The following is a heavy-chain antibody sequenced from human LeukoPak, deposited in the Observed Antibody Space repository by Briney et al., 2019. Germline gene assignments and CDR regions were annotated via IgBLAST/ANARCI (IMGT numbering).Heavy chain of an antibody. D-gene: IGHD3-22*01. V-gene: IGHV4-4*07. J-gene: IGHJ5*02. CDR1: GGSISSYY. CDR3: ARDRYYYDSSGQSNCFDP. CDR2: IYTSGST. Sequence: SETLSLTCTVPGGSISSYYWSWVRQPAGKGLEWIGRIYTSGSTKYNPSLKSRVTMSVDTSKNQFSLKLSSVTAADTAVYYCARDRYYYDSSGQSNCFDPWGQGTLVTVPS.